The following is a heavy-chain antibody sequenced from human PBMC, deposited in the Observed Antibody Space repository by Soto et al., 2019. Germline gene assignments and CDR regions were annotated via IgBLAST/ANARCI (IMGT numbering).Heavy chain of an antibody. J-gene: IGHJ4*02. D-gene: IGHD3-3*01. CDR1: GFTFSSYA. CDR3: ARLGREGYYDFWSGYPTFDY. CDR2: ISGSGSST. Sequence: GGSLRLSCAASGFTFSSYAMSWVRQAPGRGLEWVSTISGSGSSTYHADSVKGRFTISRDNSKNTLYLQMNSLRAEDTAVYYCARLGREGYYDFWSGYPTFDYWGQGTLVTVSS. V-gene: IGHV3-23*01.